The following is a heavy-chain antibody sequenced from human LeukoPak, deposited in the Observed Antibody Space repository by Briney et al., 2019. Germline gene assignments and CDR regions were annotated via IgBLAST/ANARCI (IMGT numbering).Heavy chain of an antibody. J-gene: IGHJ4*02. Sequence: ASVKVSCKASGYTFTSYYMHWVRQAPGQGLEWMGIINPSGGSTSYAQKFQGRVTISVDKSKNQFSLKLSSVTAADTAVYYCARASAAAGYYFDYWGQGTLVTVSS. CDR1: GYTFTSYY. V-gene: IGHV1-46*01. D-gene: IGHD6-13*01. CDR2: INPSGGST. CDR3: ARASAAAGYYFDY.